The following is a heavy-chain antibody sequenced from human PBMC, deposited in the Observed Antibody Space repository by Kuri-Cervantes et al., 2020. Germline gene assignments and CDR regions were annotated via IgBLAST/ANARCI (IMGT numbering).Heavy chain of an antibody. CDR1: GFTFSNHG. J-gene: IGHJ4*02. CDR3: AKSQMIAGSPLDY. CDR2: ISCDGISK. V-gene: IGHV3-30*18. D-gene: IGHD6-6*01. Sequence: GESLKISCAASGFTFSNHGMHWVRQAPGKGLEWVALISCDGISKNYADSVKGRFTISRDNSKNTLYLQMNSLRAEDTAVYYCAKSQMIAGSPLDYWGQGTLVTVSS.